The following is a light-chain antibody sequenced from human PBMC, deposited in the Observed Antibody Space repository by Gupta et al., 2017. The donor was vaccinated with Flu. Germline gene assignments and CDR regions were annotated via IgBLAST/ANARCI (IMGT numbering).Light chain of an antibody. CDR2: QAS. J-gene: IGKJ1*01. Sequence: DIQMTQSPSTLSASVGDRVTITCRASQSIGRWLAWHQQKPGKAPTLLIYQASTLESGVPSRFSGSGSGTEFTLTIISLHPDDSATYFCHQEASSFRTFGQGTKVEVE. CDR3: HQEASSFRT. CDR1: QSIGRW. V-gene: IGKV1-5*03.